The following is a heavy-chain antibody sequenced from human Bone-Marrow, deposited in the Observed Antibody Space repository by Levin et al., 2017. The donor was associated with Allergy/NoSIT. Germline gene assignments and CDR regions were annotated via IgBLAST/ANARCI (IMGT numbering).Heavy chain of an antibody. D-gene: IGHD3-16*01. CDR2: IKRKSDGGTT. CDR3: TTDLDVKPLHY. Sequence: SGGSLRLSCAVSGLTFSYAWMSWVRQAPGKRLEWVGRIKRKSDGGTTDYAAPVKGRFTISRDDSKNTLYLQMNSLKIEDTATYYCTTDLDVKPLHYWGQGTLVTVSS. CDR1: GLTFSYAW. J-gene: IGHJ4*02. V-gene: IGHV3-15*01.